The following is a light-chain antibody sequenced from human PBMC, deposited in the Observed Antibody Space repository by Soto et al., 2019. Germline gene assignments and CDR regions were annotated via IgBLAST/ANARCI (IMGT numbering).Light chain of an antibody. CDR1: QGISNY. J-gene: IGKJ1*01. CDR3: QKYNSAPWT. V-gene: IGKV1-27*01. CDR2: AAS. Sequence: DIQMTQSPSSLSASVGDRVTITCRASQGISNYLAWYQQKPGKVPKLLIYAASTLQSGVPFRFSGSGSGTDFTLTISSLQPGDVGTYYCQKYNSAPWTFGQGTKVEIK.